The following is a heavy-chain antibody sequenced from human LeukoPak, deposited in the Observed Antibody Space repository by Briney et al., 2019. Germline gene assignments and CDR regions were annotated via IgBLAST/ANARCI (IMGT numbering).Heavy chain of an antibody. CDR1: GYTFTSYA. D-gene: IGHD3-16*01. Sequence: ASVKVSCKASGYTFTSYAIAWVRQAPGQGLEWMGWISAYNGGTNYAQKFRGRVTMTTDTSTSTAYMELRSLRSDDTAVYYCARVPLGGTRYFDYWGQGTLVTVSS. CDR3: ARVPLGGTRYFDY. V-gene: IGHV1-18*01. CDR2: ISAYNGGT. J-gene: IGHJ4*02.